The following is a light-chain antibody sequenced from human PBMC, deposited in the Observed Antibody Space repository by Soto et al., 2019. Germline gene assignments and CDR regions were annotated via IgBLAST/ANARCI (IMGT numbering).Light chain of an antibody. CDR1: QSVSSY. CDR3: QHRMNWPLT. CDR2: DAS. J-gene: IGKJ5*01. Sequence: EIVLTQSPATLSLSPGERATLSCMASQSVSSYLLWYQQKPGQAPRLLIYDASNRAAGIPARFSGSGSGTDFTLTISSLEPEDSAVYYCQHRMNWPLTFGQGTRLEIK. V-gene: IGKV3-11*01.